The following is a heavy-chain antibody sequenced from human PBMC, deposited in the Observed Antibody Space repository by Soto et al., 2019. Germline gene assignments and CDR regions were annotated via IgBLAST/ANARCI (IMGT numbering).Heavy chain of an antibody. CDR1: GGSISSGGYY. Sequence: QVQLQESGPGLVKPSQTLSLTCTVSGGSISSGGYYWSWIRQHPGKGLEWIGYIYYSGSTYYNPSLKSRVTISVDTSKNQFSLKLSSVTAADTAVYYCARDPHGSGSYYNPLYYFDYWGQGTLVTVSS. D-gene: IGHD3-10*01. V-gene: IGHV4-31*03. J-gene: IGHJ4*02. CDR3: ARDPHGSGSYYNPLYYFDY. CDR2: IYYSGST.